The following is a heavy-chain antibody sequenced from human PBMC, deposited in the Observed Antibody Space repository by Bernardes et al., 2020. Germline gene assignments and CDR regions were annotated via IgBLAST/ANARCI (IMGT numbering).Heavy chain of an antibody. CDR2: ISSSGTSK. CDR1: GFTFSDYY. V-gene: IGHV3-11*01. D-gene: IGHD3-3*01. J-gene: IGHJ3*02. Sequence: GSLRLSCAASGFTFSDYYMGWIRQAPGKGLEWVSYISSSGTSKYYADSVKGRFTFSRDNAKNSLYLQMNSLRGEDTAVYYCARAWRDAYDIWGQGTMVTVSA. CDR3: ARAWRDAYDI.